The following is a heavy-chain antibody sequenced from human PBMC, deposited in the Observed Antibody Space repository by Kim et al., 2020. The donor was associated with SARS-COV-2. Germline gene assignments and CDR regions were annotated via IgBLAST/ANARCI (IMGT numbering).Heavy chain of an antibody. D-gene: IGHD1-26*01. Sequence: SETLSLTCAVYGGSFSGYYWSWIRQPPGKGLEWIGEINHSGSTNYNPSLKSRVTISVDTSKNQFSLKLSSVTAADTAVYYCARVEGEWELRGYFDYWGQGTLVTVSS. J-gene: IGHJ4*02. CDR1: GGSFSGYY. CDR2: INHSGST. V-gene: IGHV4-34*01. CDR3: ARVEGEWELRGYFDY.